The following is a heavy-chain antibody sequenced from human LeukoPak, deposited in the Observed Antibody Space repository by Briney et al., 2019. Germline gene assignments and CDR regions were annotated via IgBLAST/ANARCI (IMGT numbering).Heavy chain of an antibody. J-gene: IGHJ6*02. V-gene: IGHV3-21*01. CDR1: GFTFSSYG. D-gene: IGHD1-26*01. CDR3: ARDKWELLPSSYYYGMDV. CDR2: ISSSSSYI. Sequence: GGSLRLSCAASGFTFSSYGMNWVRQAPGKGLEWVSSISSSSSYIYYADSVKGRFTISRDNAKNSLYLQMNSLRAEDTAVYYCARDKWELLPSSYYYGMDVWGQGTTVTVSS.